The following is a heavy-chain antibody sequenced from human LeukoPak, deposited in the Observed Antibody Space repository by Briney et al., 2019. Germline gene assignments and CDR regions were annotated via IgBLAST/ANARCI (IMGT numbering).Heavy chain of an antibody. CDR2: ISNHGTT. J-gene: IGHJ6*03. D-gene: IGHD4-17*01. V-gene: IGHV3-53*01. Sequence: PGGSLRLSCAASGFSVSTNYMIWVRQAPGMGLECVSVISNHGTTYYADSVKGRFSISRDNSKNTVFLQMNSLRAEDTAVYYCARDHLDGDLYYYMDVWGKGTTVTVSS. CDR1: GFSVSTNY. CDR3: ARDHLDGDLYYYMDV.